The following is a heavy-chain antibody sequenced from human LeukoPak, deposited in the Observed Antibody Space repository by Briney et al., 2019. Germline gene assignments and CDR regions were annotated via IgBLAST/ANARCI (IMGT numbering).Heavy chain of an antibody. CDR1: GGSFSGYY. J-gene: IGHJ4*02. CDR3: ARARRGYSYGLGN. Sequence: SETLSLTCAVYGGSFSGYYWSWIRQPPWKGLEWIGEINHSGSTTYNPPLKSRVTISVDTSKNQFSLKLSSVTAADTAVYYGARARRGYSYGLGNWGQGTLVTVS. V-gene: IGHV4-34*01. D-gene: IGHD5-18*01. CDR2: INHSGST.